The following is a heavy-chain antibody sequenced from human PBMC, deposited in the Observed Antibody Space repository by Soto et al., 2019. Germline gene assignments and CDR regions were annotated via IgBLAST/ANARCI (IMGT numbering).Heavy chain of an antibody. CDR2: IYYSGST. CDR1: GGSISSSSYY. Sequence: KPSETLSLTCTVSGGSISSSSYYWGWIRQPPGKGLEWIGSIYYSGSTYYNPSLKSRVTISVDTSKNQFSLKLSSVTAADTAVYYCARQYYYDSSGDWYFDLWGRGTLVTVSS. J-gene: IGHJ2*01. V-gene: IGHV4-39*01. D-gene: IGHD3-22*01. CDR3: ARQYYYDSSGDWYFDL.